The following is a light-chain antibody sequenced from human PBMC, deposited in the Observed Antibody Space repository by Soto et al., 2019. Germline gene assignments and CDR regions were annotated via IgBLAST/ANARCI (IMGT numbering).Light chain of an antibody. CDR3: CSYAGSMGLV. V-gene: IGLV2-23*01. CDR1: SSDIGSYNL. Sequence: QSVLTQPASVSGSPGQSITISCTGSSSDIGSYNLVSWYQQHPGKAPKLMIYEGSKRPSGVSDRFSGSKSGNTASLTISGLQAEDEADYYCCSYAGSMGLVFGGGTKVTVL. CDR2: EGS. J-gene: IGLJ2*01.